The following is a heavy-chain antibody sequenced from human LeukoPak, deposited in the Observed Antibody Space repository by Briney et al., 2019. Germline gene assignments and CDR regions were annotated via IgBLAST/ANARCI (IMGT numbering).Heavy chain of an antibody. V-gene: IGHV4-39*07. CDR2: IYYSGST. CDR3: ARSSLGAFDI. Sequence: PSETLSLTCTVSGGSISSGSYYWSWIRQPPGKGLEWIGSIYYSGSTYYNPSLKSRVTISVDTSKNQFSLKLSSVTAADTAVYYCARSSLGAFDIWGQGTMVTVSS. J-gene: IGHJ3*02. D-gene: IGHD7-27*01. CDR1: GGSISSGSYY.